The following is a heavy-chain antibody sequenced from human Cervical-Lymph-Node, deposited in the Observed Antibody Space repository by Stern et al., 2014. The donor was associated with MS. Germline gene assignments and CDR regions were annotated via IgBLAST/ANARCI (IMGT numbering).Heavy chain of an antibody. V-gene: IGHV1-8*01. CDR3: ARGLAYYDFWSGYYLGWFDP. CDR1: GYTFTSYD. CDR2: MNPNSGNT. D-gene: IGHD3-3*01. Sequence: VQLVESGAEVKKPGASVKVSCKASGYTFTSYDINWVRQATGQGLEWMGWMNPNSGNTGYAQKFQGRVTMTRNTSISTAYMELSSLRSEDTAVYYCARGLAYYDFWSGYYLGWFDPWGQGTLVTVSS. J-gene: IGHJ5*02.